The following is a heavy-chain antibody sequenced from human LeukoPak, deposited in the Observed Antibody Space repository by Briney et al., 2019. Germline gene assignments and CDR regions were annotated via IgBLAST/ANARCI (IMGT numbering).Heavy chain of an antibody. V-gene: IGHV4-59*01. Sequence: SETLSLTCTVSSGFSTHYYWNWIRQPPGEGLEWIGCVSDTGRTTYNPSLKSRLTISVDTSKRQFSLKLTSLTAADTAVYYCTKGYYEPFDVWGQGILVTVSS. D-gene: IGHD3-16*01. CDR3: TKGYYEPFDV. CDR2: VSDTGRT. J-gene: IGHJ4*02. CDR1: SGFSTHYY.